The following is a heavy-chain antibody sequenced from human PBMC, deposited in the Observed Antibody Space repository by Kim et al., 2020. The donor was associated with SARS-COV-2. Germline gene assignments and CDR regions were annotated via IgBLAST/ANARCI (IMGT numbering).Heavy chain of an antibody. CDR2: INHSGST. V-gene: IGHV4-34*01. CDR1: GGSFSGYY. CDR3: VLRYFDWLKGDYYYGMDV. D-gene: IGHD3-9*01. J-gene: IGHJ6*02. Sequence: SETLSLTCAVYGGSFSGYYWSCIRQPPGKGLEWIGEINHSGSTNYNPSLKSRVTISVDTSKNQFSLKLSSVTAADTAVYYCVLRYFDWLKGDYYYGMDVWGQGTTVTVSS.